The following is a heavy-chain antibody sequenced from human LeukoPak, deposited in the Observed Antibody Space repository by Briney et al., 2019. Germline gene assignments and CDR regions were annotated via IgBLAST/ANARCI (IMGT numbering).Heavy chain of an antibody. J-gene: IGHJ5*02. CDR1: GGSISSSSYY. V-gene: IGHV4-39*01. CDR3: AGHFDRHIMGWFDP. D-gene: IGHD3-16*01. Sequence: SETLSVTCTVSGGSISSSSYYWGWIRQPPGKGLEWIGSIYYSGSTYYNPSLKSRVTISVDTSKNQFSLKLSSVTAADTAVYYCAGHFDRHIMGWFDPWGQGTLVTVSS. CDR2: IYYSGST.